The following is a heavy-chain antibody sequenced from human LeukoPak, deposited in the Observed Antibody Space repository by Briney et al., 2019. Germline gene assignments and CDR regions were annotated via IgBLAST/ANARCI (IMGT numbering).Heavy chain of an antibody. Sequence: GASVKVSCKASGYTFTNYAIHWVRQAPGQRLEWMGWINAGNGNTKYSQKFQGRVTITRDTSASTAYMELSSLRSEDTAVYYCARTYGSGSYYNPFDYWGQGTLVTVSS. CDR3: ARTYGSGSYYNPFDY. J-gene: IGHJ4*02. CDR2: INAGNGNT. V-gene: IGHV1-3*01. CDR1: GYTFTNYA. D-gene: IGHD3-10*01.